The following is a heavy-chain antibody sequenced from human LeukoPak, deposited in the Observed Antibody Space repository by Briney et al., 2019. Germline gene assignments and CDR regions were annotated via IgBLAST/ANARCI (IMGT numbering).Heavy chain of an antibody. CDR3: ARDYGGYYDSSGPLGI. CDR1: GGSISSYY. Sequence: PSETLSLTCTVSGGSISSYYWSWIRQPPGKGPEWIGYIYYSGSTNYNPSLRSRVTISVDTSKNQFSLKLNSVTAADTAVYYCARDYGGYYDSSGPLGIWGQGTLVTVSS. J-gene: IGHJ4*02. D-gene: IGHD3-22*01. CDR2: IYYSGST. V-gene: IGHV4-59*01.